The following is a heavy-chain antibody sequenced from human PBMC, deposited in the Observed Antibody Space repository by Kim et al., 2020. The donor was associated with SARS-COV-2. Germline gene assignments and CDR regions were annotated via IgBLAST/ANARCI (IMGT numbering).Heavy chain of an antibody. Sequence: SETLSLTCTVSGGSISSGGYYWSWIRQHPGKGLEWIGYIYYSGSTYYNPSLKSRVTISVDTSKNQFSLKLSSVTAADTAVYYCVVYDSSGYYSFDYWGQGTLVTVSS. CDR1: GGSISSGGYY. CDR2: IYYSGST. V-gene: IGHV4-31*03. J-gene: IGHJ4*02. D-gene: IGHD3-22*01. CDR3: VVYDSSGYYSFDY.